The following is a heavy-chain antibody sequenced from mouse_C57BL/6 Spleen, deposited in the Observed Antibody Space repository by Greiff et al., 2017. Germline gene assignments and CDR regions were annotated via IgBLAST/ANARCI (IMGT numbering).Heavy chain of an antibody. D-gene: IGHD2-10*01. V-gene: IGHV1-26*01. J-gene: IGHJ2*01. CDR3: ATYYGNYGRYFDY. CDR2: INPNNGGT. Sequence: EVQLQQSGPELVKPGASVKISCKASGYTFNDYYMNWVKQSHGKSLEWIGDINPNNGGTSYNQKFKGKATLTVDKSSSTAYMELRSLTSEDSAVYYCATYYGNYGRYFDYWGQGTTLTVSS. CDR1: GYTFNDYY.